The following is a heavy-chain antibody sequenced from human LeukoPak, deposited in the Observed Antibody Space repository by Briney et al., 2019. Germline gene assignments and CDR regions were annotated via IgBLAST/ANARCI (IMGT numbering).Heavy chain of an antibody. CDR2: IYYSGST. J-gene: IGHJ5*02. CDR3: ARRYLRNWFDP. Sequence: SETLSPTCTVSGGSISSSSYYWGWIRQPPGKGLEWIGSIYYSGSTYYNPSLKSRVTISVDTSKNQFSLKLSSVTAAGTAVYYCARRYLRNWFDPWGQGTLVTVSS. CDR1: GGSISSSSYY. V-gene: IGHV4-39*01. D-gene: IGHD1-1*01.